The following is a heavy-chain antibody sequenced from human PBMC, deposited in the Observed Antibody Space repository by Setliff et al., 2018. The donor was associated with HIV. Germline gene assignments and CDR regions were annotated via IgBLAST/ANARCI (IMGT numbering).Heavy chain of an antibody. D-gene: IGHD3-10*01. V-gene: IGHV4-59*02. CDR1: GDSVSSHY. CDR2: MYHSGST. CDR3: ARDAGAPGRGNPLDY. J-gene: IGHJ4*02. Sequence: TSETLSLTCSVSGDSVSSHYWSWIRQTPEKGLEWIAYMYHSGSTIYSPSLRSRVTISVDTSKNQISLRLRSVTAADTAVYYCARDAGAPGRGNPLDYWGQGTLVTVSS.